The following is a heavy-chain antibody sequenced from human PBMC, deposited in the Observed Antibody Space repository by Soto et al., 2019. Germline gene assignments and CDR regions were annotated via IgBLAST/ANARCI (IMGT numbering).Heavy chain of an antibody. V-gene: IGHV4-59*08. D-gene: IGHD3-10*01. CDR1: GGSISSYY. Sequence: QVQLQESGPGLVKPSETLSLTCTVSGGSISSYYWSWIRQPPGKGLESIGYIYYSGSTNYNPSLKSRVTISVDTSKNQFSRKLNSMTAADTAVYYCARHNYGSGSTYFDYWGQGTLVTVSS. CDR2: IYYSGST. CDR3: ARHNYGSGSTYFDY. J-gene: IGHJ4*02.